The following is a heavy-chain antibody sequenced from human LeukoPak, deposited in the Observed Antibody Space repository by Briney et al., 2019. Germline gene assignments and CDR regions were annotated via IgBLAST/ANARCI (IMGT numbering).Heavy chain of an antibody. Sequence: GGSLRLSCAASGFTFSSYSMNWVRQAPGKGLEWVSYISSSGSSIYYADSMKGRFTISRDNAKISLYLQMNSLRAEDTAVYYCARVHYYYYMDVWGKGTTVTVSS. CDR2: ISSSGSSI. CDR3: ARVHYYYYMDV. V-gene: IGHV3-48*01. J-gene: IGHJ6*03. CDR1: GFTFSSYS.